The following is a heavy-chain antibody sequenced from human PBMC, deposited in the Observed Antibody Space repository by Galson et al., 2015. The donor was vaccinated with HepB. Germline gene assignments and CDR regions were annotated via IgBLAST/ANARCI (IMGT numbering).Heavy chain of an antibody. J-gene: IGHJ4*02. V-gene: IGHV4-30-2*01. CDR3: ARGKTTVVTPTYFDY. D-gene: IGHD4-23*01. Sequence: TLSLTCAVSGGSISSGTYSWSWIRQPPGKGLEWIGYIYHSGNTYYNPSLKSRVTMSVDRSKSQFSLKLSSVTAADTAVYYCARGKTTVVTPTYFDYWGQGTLVTVSS. CDR2: IYHSGNT. CDR1: GGSISSGTYS.